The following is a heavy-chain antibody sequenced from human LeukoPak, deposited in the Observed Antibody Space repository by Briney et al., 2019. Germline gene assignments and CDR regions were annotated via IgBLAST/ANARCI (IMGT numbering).Heavy chain of an antibody. CDR3: ASGYSYGNY. Sequence: DSVKGRFTISRDNAKNSLYLQMNSLRDEDTAVYYCASGYSYGNYWGQGTLVTVSS. D-gene: IGHD5-18*01. J-gene: IGHJ4*02. V-gene: IGHV3-7*03.